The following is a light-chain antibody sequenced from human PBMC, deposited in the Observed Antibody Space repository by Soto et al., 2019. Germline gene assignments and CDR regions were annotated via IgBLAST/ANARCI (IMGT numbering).Light chain of an antibody. CDR3: QQRSNWPPFIT. CDR1: QSVSSD. CDR2: GAS. J-gene: IGKJ5*01. V-gene: IGKV3-11*01. Sequence: EIVMTQSPATLSVSPGERATLSCRASQSVSSDLAWYQQKPGQSPRLLIFGASIRATGIPARFSGSGSGTDFTLTISSLEPEDFAVYYCQQRSNWPPFITFGQGTRLEI.